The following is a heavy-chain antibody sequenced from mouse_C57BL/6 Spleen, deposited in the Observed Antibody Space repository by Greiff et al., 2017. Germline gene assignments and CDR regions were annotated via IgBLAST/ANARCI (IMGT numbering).Heavy chain of an antibody. V-gene: IGHV1-22*01. CDR1: GYTFTDYN. CDR2: INPNNGGT. CDR3: ARSVSLLLRYHYDAMDY. Sequence: VQLQQSGPELVKPGASVKMSCKASGYTFTDYNMHWVKQSHGKSLEWIGYINPNNGGTSYNQKFKGKATLTVNKSSSTAYMELRSLTSEDSAVYYCARSVSLLLRYHYDAMDYWGQGTSVTVSS. J-gene: IGHJ4*01. D-gene: IGHD1-1*01.